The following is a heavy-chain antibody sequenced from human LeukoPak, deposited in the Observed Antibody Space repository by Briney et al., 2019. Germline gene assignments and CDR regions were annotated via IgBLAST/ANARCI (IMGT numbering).Heavy chain of an antibody. CDR3: ARDSGGYADYGRINAQAYYYGMDV. V-gene: IGHV6-1*01. J-gene: IGHJ6*02. CDR2: TYYRSKWYN. D-gene: IGHD4-17*01. Sequence: SQPLSLTCAISGDSVSSNCAAWNWIRQSRSRGLEWLGRTYYRSKWYNDYAVSVKSRITINPDTSKNQFSLQLNSVAPEDTAVYYCARDSGGYADYGRINAQAYYYGMDVWGQGTTVTVSS. CDR1: GDSVSSNCAA.